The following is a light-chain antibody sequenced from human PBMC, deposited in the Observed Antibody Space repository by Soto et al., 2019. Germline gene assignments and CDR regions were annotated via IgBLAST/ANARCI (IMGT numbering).Light chain of an antibody. Sequence: EMVLTQSPGTLSLSPGERATLACRASQSVSSSYLDWYQQKSVQAPRLLIYGASSRATGIPDRFSGSGSGTDFTLTISRLEPEDFAVYYCHQYGSSPRYTFGQGAKLEIK. CDR2: GAS. J-gene: IGKJ2*01. V-gene: IGKV3-20*01. CDR3: HQYGSSPRYT. CDR1: QSVSSSY.